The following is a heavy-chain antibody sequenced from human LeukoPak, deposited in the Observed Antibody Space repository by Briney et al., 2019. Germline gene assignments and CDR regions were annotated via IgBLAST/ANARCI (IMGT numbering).Heavy chain of an antibody. V-gene: IGHV1-2*02. CDR1: GYRFPPYY. CDR3: ARDHGTDGTTFTLNFDC. CDR2: INPNNGAT. J-gene: IGHJ4*03. Sequence: ASVKVSCKASGYRFPPYYIHWVRQAPGQGLERMGWINPNNGATKYAQKFQGGVTLTTDTSLTTVFMELTWLTSDDTATYYCARDHGTDGTTFTLNFDCWGHGTLVTVSS. D-gene: IGHD1-1*01.